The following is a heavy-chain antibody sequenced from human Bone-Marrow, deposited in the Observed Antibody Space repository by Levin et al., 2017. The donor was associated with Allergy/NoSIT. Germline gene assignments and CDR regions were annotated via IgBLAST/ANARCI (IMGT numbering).Heavy chain of an antibody. CDR2: IFHSGNA. V-gene: IGHV4-31*03. Sequence: SETLSLTCTVSGDSLGSGGYYWGWIRQFPQKGLEWIGYIFHSGNAYYNPSLRSRVTISVDTSKNHFSLDLTSVTAADTALYFCARVGGMTRQFDYWGQGTLVTVSS. D-gene: IGHD2-2*01. J-gene: IGHJ4*02. CDR1: GDSLGSGGYY. CDR3: ARVGGMTRQFDY.